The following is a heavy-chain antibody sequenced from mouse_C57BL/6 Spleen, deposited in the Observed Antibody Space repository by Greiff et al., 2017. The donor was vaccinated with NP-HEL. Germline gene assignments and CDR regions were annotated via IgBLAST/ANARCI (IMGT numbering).Heavy chain of an antibody. CDR2: IRSKSSNYAT. Sequence: EVQGVESGGGLVQPKGSLKLSCAASGFTFNTYAMHWVRQAPGKGVEWVARIRSKSSNYATYYADSVKDRFTISREDSQSMLYLQMNNLKTEDTAMYYCVRADYSNYPAWFAYWGQGTLVTVSA. CDR3: VRADYSNYPAWFAY. J-gene: IGHJ3*01. D-gene: IGHD2-5*01. V-gene: IGHV10-3*01. CDR1: GFTFNTYA.